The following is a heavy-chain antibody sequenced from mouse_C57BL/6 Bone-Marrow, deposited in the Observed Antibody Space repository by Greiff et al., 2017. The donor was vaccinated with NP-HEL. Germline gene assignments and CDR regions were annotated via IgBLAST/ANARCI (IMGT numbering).Heavy chain of an antibody. J-gene: IGHJ2*01. Sequence: QVQLKQSGAELARPGASVKLSCKASGYTFTSYGISWVKQRTGQGLEWIGEIYPRSGNTYYNEKFKGKATLTADKSSSTAYMELRSLTSEDSAVYFCARNPPRYYYGSIYYFDYWGQGTTLTVSS. CDR2: IYPRSGNT. CDR1: GYTFTSYG. CDR3: ARNPPRYYYGSIYYFDY. V-gene: IGHV1-81*01. D-gene: IGHD1-1*01.